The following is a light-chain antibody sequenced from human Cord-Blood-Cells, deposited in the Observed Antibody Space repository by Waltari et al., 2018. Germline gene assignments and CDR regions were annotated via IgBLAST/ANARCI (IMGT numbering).Light chain of an antibody. Sequence: IQRTQAPSSLLASVGAKVPITCRASQSLSSYLNWYQQKPGKAPKLLIYAASSLQSGVPSRFSGSGSGTDFTLTISSLQPEDFATYYCQQSYSTPPLTFGGGTKVEIK. CDR3: QQSYSTPPLT. CDR2: AAS. V-gene: IGKV1-39*01. J-gene: IGKJ4*01. CDR1: QSLSSY.